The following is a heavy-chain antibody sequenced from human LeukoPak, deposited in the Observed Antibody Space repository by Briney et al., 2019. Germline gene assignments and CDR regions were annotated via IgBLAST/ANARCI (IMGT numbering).Heavy chain of an antibody. CDR1: GGSISSYY. Sequence: PSETLSLTCTVSGGSISSYYWSWIRQPPGKGLEWIGNIYYSGSTNYNPSLKSRVTISVDTSKNQFSLKLSSVTAADTAVYYCARLYCSSTSCYIGGDGDYWGQGTLVTVSS. CDR3: ARLYCSSTSCYIGGDGDY. CDR2: IYYSGST. D-gene: IGHD2-2*02. V-gene: IGHV4-59*01. J-gene: IGHJ4*02.